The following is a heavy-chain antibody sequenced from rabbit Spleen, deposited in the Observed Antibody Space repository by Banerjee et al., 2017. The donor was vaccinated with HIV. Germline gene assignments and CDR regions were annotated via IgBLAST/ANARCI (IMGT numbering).Heavy chain of an antibody. V-gene: IGHV1S40*01. CDR2: IYNGDGST. CDR3: ARGSATMTMMITGFFFNL. Sequence: QSLEESGGDLVKPGASLTLTCTASGFSFSSSYYMCWVRQAPGKGLECIACIYNGDGSTYYATWAKGRFTISKTSSTTVTLQMPSLTAADTATYFCARGSATMTMMITGFFFNLWGPGTLVTVS. D-gene: IGHD2-1*01. J-gene: IGHJ4*01. CDR1: GFSFSSSYY.